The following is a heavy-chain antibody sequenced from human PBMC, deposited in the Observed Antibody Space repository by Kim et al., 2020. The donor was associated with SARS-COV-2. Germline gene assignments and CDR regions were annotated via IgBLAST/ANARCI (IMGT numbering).Heavy chain of an antibody. Sequence: GGSLRLSCAASGFTFSSYGMHWVRQAPGKGLEWVAVIWYDGSNKYYADSVKGRFTISRDNSKNTLYLQMNSLRAEDTAVYYCARDPSDYYDSSEFGDYWGQGTLVTVSS. J-gene: IGHJ4*02. CDR1: GFTFSSYG. CDR3: ARDPSDYYDSSEFGDY. CDR2: IWYDGSNK. D-gene: IGHD3-22*01. V-gene: IGHV3-33*01.